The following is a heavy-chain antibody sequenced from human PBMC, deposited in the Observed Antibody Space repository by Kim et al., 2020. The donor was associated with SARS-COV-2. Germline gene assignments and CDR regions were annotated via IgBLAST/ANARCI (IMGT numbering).Heavy chain of an antibody. CDR3: TRHNHYYYYYGMDV. CDR1: GFTFSGSA. J-gene: IGHJ6*02. V-gene: IGHV3-73*01. CDR2: IRSKANSYAT. Sequence: GGSLRLSCAASGFTFSGSAMHWVRQASGKGLEWVGRIRSKANSYATAYAASVKGRFTISRDDSKNTGYLQMNSLKTEETAVYYCTRHNHYYYYYGMDVWGQGPTVTVSS.